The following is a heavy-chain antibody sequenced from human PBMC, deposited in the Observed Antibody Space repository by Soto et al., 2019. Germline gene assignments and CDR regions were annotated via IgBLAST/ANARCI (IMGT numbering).Heavy chain of an antibody. CDR1: GYSMTSGFY. V-gene: IGHV4-38-2*01. CDR2: VYHSGAT. J-gene: IGHJ5*02. Sequence: SETLSLTCAVSGYSMTSGFYWAWIRQTPGKGLEWIGSVYHSGATYYNSSLQGRVSISVDTSNNDFSLKLSSVTAADTAVYYCARWLRGWFDPWGRGTLVTVSS. D-gene: IGHD5-12*01. CDR3: ARWLRGWFDP.